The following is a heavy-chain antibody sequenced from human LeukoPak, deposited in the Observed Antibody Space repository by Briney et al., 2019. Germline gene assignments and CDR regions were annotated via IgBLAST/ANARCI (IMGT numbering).Heavy chain of an antibody. J-gene: IGHJ4*02. CDR1: GGSISSGVYS. D-gene: IGHD6-19*01. Sequence: SSETLSLTCAVSGGSISSGVYSRSWIRQPPGKGLEWIGYIYHSGSTYYNPSLKSRVTISVDRSKNQFSLKLSSVTGADTAVYYCAGERGEEYSSGWYKTNYFYNWGQGIRVTVSS. CDR2: IYHSGST. CDR3: AGERGEEYSSGWYKTNYFYN. V-gene: IGHV4-30-2*01.